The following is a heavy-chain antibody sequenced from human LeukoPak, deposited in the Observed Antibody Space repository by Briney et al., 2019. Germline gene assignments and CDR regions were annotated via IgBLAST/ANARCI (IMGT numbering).Heavy chain of an antibody. D-gene: IGHD3-16*01. CDR1: GGSISSYY. CDR2: IYYSGST. CDR3: ARDAGDMAFDD. J-gene: IGHJ4*02. V-gene: IGHV4-39*02. Sequence: SETLSLTCTVSGGSISSYYWSWIRQPPGKGLEWIGSIYYSGSTYYNPSLKSRVTISVDTSKKQFSLKLSSVTAADTAMYYCARDAGDMAFDDWGQGTLVTVSS.